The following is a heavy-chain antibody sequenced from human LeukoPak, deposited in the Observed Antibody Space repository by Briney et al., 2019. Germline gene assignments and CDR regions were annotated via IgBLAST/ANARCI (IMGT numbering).Heavy chain of an antibody. CDR2: ISYDGSNK. Sequence: GGSLRLSCAASGFTFSSYGMHWVRQAPGKGLEWVAVISYDGSNKYYADSVKGRFTISRDNSKNTLYLQMNSLRAEDTAVYYCAKGGWFAPDAFDIWGQGTMVTVSS. CDR1: GFTFSSYG. D-gene: IGHD3-10*01. CDR3: AKGGWFAPDAFDI. V-gene: IGHV3-30*18. J-gene: IGHJ3*02.